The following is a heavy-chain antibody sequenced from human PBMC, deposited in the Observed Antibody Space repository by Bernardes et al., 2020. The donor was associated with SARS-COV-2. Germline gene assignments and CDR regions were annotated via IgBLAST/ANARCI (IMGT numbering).Heavy chain of an antibody. CDR2: IYWDDDK. V-gene: IGHV2-5*02. D-gene: IGHD3-22*01. CDR3: AHTGLYSSGYYPWGFDY. J-gene: IGHJ4*02. CDR1: GFSLSPSGVG. Sequence: SGPTLWKPTQTLTLTCPFSGFSLSPSGVGVGWIRQPPGKALEWLAVIYWDDDKRYSPSLKSRLTITKDTSKNQVVLTMTNMDPVDTATYYCAHTGLYSSGYYPWGFDYWGQGTLVTVSS.